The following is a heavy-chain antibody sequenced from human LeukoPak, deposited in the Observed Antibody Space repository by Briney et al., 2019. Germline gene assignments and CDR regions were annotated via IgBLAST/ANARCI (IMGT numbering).Heavy chain of an antibody. V-gene: IGHV3-21*01. J-gene: IGHJ4*02. CDR1: GFTFSSYW. CDR2: ISSSSSYI. D-gene: IGHD1-14*01. CDR3: AISSRPKTMDFDY. Sequence: GGSLRLSCAASGFTFSSYWMNWVRQAPGKGLEWVSSISSSSSYIYYADSVKGRFTISRDNAKNSLYLQMNSLRAEDTAVYYCAISSRPKTMDFDYWGQGTLVTVSS.